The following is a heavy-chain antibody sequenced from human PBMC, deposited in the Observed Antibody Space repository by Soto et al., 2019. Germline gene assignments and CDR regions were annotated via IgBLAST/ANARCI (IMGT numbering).Heavy chain of an antibody. CDR2: IYYSGST. CDR1: GGSISSYY. CDR3: ARVSTVTTRGSRNNWFAP. J-gene: IGHJ5*02. D-gene: IGHD4-17*01. Sequence: PSETLSLTCTVSGGSISSYYWSWIRQPPGKGLEWIGYIYYSGSTNYNPSLKSRVTISVDTSKNQFSLKLSSVTAADTAVYYCARVSTVTTRGSRNNWFAPWGQGTLVTVSS. V-gene: IGHV4-59*08.